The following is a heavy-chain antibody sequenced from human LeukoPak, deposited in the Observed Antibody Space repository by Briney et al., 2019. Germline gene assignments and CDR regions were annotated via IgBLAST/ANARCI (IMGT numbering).Heavy chain of an antibody. J-gene: IGHJ6*04. CDR2: ISSSSGYT. D-gene: IGHD1-26*01. CDR3: AREKLGTGAHYYYGMDV. Sequence: GGSLRLSSASSGFTFSDYYMSWIRQAPGKGLAWVSYISSSSGYTHYADSVKGRFTISRDKGKNSMYLQMCSLRAEDTAVYYCAREKLGTGAHYYYGMDVWGKGTTVTVSS. V-gene: IGHV3-11*06. CDR1: GFTFSDYY.